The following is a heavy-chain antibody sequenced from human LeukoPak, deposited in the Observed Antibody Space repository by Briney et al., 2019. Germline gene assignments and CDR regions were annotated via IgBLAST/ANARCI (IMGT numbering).Heavy chain of an antibody. V-gene: IGHV3-7*01. J-gene: IGHJ4*02. Sequence: GGSLRLSCAGSGFTFSTYWMNWVRQAPGMGLEWVASVKQDGSEKYYVDSVKGRFTISRDNAKNSLYLQMNSPRAEDTAVYYCARDYFVDGSKSRIFFDYWGQGTLVTVSS. CDR2: VKQDGSEK. CDR1: GFTFSTYW. D-gene: IGHD2/OR15-2a*01. CDR3: ARDYFVDGSKSRIFFDY.